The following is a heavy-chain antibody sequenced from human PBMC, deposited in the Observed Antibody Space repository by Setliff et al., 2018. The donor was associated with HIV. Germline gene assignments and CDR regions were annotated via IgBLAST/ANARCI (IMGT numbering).Heavy chain of an antibody. Sequence: ASVKVSCKASGYSFTSYGLSWVRQAPGQGLEWMGSITTYNGGTNYAQKFQGRVTMTTDTSTSTAYMELRSLRSDDTAVYYCTRGGYSGAFLYSFDIWGQGTMVTVSS. V-gene: IGHV1-18*01. CDR1: GYSFTSYG. CDR2: ITTYNGGT. D-gene: IGHD1-26*01. CDR3: TRGGYSGAFLYSFDI. J-gene: IGHJ3*02.